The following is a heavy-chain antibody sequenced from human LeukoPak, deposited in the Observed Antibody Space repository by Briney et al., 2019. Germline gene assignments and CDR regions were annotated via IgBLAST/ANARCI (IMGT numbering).Heavy chain of an antibody. CDR3: ARTSLGWLDP. D-gene: IGHD7-27*01. CDR1: GFTFSNYW. Sequence: GGSLRLSCAASGFTFSNYWMTWVRQAPGKGLEWVANINRDGSERYYVDSVKGRFTISRDDAKSSLYLQMNSLRAEDTAVYYCARTSLGWLDPWGQGALVTVSS. V-gene: IGHV3-7*03. J-gene: IGHJ5*02. CDR2: INRDGSER.